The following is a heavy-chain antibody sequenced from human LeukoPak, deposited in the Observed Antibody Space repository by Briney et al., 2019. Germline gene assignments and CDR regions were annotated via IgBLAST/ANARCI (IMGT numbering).Heavy chain of an antibody. J-gene: IGHJ4*02. CDR3: ARGSSGYDGYNLAFDY. Sequence: ASVKVSCKASGYTFTGYYMHWVRQAPGQGLEWMGWINPNSGGTNYAQKFQGRVTMTRDTSISTAYMELSRLRSDDTAVYYCARGSSGYDGYNLAFDYWGQGTLVTVSS. V-gene: IGHV1-2*02. CDR1: GYTFTGYY. D-gene: IGHD5-24*01. CDR2: INPNSGGT.